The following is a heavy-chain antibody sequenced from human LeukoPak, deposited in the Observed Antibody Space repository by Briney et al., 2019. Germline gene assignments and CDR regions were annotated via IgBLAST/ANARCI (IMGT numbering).Heavy chain of an antibody. Sequence: ASVKVSCKTSDYTFTGDGFTWVRQAPGKGLEWMGWINAYNGNKNYAPKFQGRVTLTTDTSTNTAYMDLRSLRSDDTAIYYCANRGQQLYHYWRQGPLVPVP. J-gene: IGHJ4*02. CDR1: DYTFTGDG. V-gene: IGHV1-18*01. CDR3: ANRGQQLYHY. D-gene: IGHD2-2*01. CDR2: INAYNGNK.